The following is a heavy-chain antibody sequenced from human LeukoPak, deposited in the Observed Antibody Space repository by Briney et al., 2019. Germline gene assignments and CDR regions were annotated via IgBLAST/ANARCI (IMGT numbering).Heavy chain of an antibody. Sequence: ASVKVSCKASGYTFTGYYMHWVRQAPGQGLEWMGWINPNSGGTNYAQKFQGRVTMTRDTSISTAHMELSRLRSDDTAVYYCAREGSSYYYYMDVWGKGTTVTVSS. CDR3: AREGSSYYYYMDV. CDR1: GYTFTGYY. CDR2: INPNSGGT. D-gene: IGHD2-2*01. V-gene: IGHV1-2*02. J-gene: IGHJ6*03.